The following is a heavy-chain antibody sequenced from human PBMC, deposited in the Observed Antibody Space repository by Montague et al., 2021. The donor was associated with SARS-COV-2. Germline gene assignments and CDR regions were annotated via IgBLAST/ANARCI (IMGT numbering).Heavy chain of an antibody. D-gene: IGHD5-24*01. CDR3: ATEMPAYDVFDI. J-gene: IGHJ3*02. V-gene: IGHV4-61*08. Sequence: SETLSLTCTVSGGSVTSGDYYWTWIPQPPGKGLEWIGYIYNPGRTNYTPSLKSRVTISMDTSKNQFSLKVDSVGAADTAVYYCATEMPAYDVFDIWGQGTMVTVSS. CDR2: IYNPGRT. CDR1: GGSVTSGDYY.